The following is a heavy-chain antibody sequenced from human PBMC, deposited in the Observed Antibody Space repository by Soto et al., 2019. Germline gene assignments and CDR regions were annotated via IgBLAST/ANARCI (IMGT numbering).Heavy chain of an antibody. V-gene: IGHV4-30-2*01. CDR2: IFLSGTT. Sequence: PSETLSLTCAVSGDSLNSGTYSWNWIRQPPGKGLEWIGYIFLSGTTYYNPSLKSRVTISVDRSRNQFSLKLTSVTAADTAVYYCARSREFEYWGQGTLVTVSS. CDR1: GDSLNSGTYS. CDR3: ARSREFEY. J-gene: IGHJ4*02.